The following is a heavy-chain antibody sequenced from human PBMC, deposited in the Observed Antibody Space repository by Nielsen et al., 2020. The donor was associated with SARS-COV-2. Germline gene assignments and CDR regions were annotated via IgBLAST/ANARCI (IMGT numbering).Heavy chain of an antibody. Sequence: GESLKISCAASGFTFSTYYMNWVRQAPGKGLEWVSSISGSSSYIYYADSVKGRFTISRDNAKSSLYLQMNSLRAEDTAVYYCAKEPYSYGVPDAFDIWGQGTMVTVSS. CDR2: ISGSSSYI. V-gene: IGHV3-21*01. D-gene: IGHD5-18*01. CDR1: GFTFSTYY. CDR3: AKEPYSYGVPDAFDI. J-gene: IGHJ3*02.